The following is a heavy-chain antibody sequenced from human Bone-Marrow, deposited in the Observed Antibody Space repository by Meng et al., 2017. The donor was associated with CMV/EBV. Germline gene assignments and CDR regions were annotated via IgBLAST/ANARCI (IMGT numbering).Heavy chain of an antibody. V-gene: IGHV3-15*01. CDR3: TTRPEGRTIFGVVDY. Sequence: GESLKTSCAASGFTFSNAWISWVRQAPGRGLEWVGRIKSKTDGGKTDYAAPVKGRCTISRDDSKNTLYLQMISLKTEDTAVYYCTTRPEGRTIFGVVDYWGQGTLVTVSS. CDR1: GFTFSNAW. CDR2: IKSKTDGGKT. J-gene: IGHJ4*02. D-gene: IGHD3-3*01.